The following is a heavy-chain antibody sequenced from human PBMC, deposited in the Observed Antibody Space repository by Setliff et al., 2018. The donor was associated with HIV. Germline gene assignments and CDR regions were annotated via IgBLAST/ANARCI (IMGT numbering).Heavy chain of an antibody. D-gene: IGHD6-6*01. CDR3: ARSSSSSPFFFDY. CDR1: GDSISSYY. J-gene: IGHJ4*02. Sequence: SETLSLTCTVSGDSISSYYWTWIRQHPGKGLEWIGYIYYSGSTYQNPSLKSRVTISVDTSKNQFSLKLNSVTAADTAVYYCARSSSSSPFFFDYWGQGSLVTVSS. CDR2: IYYSGST. V-gene: IGHV4-59*06.